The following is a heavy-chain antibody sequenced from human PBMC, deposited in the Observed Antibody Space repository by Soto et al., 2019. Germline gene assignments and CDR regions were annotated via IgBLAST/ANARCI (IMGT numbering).Heavy chain of an antibody. CDR1: GGSFSGYY. Sequence: SETLSLTCAVYGGSFSGYYWSWIRQPPGKGLEWIGEINHSGSTNYNPSLKSRVTISVDTSKNQFSLKLSSVTAADTAVYYCARGPPHTYYDFWSGYSPRNYYMDVWGKGTTVTVSS. V-gene: IGHV4-34*01. CDR2: INHSGST. D-gene: IGHD3-3*01. CDR3: ARGPPHTYYDFWSGYSPRNYYMDV. J-gene: IGHJ6*03.